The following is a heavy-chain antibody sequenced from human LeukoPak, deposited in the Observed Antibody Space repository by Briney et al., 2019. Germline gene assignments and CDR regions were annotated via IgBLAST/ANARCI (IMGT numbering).Heavy chain of an antibody. CDR2: IYTSGST. V-gene: IGHV4-38-2*02. Sequence: PSETLSLTCTVSTSSINSTNSWGWIRQPPGKGLEWIGRIYTSGSTNYNPSLKSRVTISVDTSKNQFSLKLSSVTAADTAVYYCASEASYYYYMDVWGKGTTVTVSS. CDR1: TSSINSTNS. J-gene: IGHJ6*03. CDR3: ASEASYYYYMDV.